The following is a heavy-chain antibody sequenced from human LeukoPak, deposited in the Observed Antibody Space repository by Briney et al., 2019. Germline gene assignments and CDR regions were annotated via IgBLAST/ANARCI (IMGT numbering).Heavy chain of an antibody. J-gene: IGHJ4*02. CDR1: GYTFTHQC. CDR3: ARHSDVIGAI. Sequence: PGESLKISCKASGYTFTHQCIGWVRQKSGSGLEWMGIIYPRDSDTRYSPSFQGHVSISADTSINTAYLEWSRLEASDTAIYYCARHSDVIGAIWGQGTLVTVSS. D-gene: IGHD3-10*01. CDR2: IYPRDSDT. V-gene: IGHV5-51*01.